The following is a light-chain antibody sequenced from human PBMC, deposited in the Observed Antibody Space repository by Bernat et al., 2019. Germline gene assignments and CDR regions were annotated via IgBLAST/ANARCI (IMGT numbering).Light chain of an antibody. CDR1: SSDIGASTY. CDR2: DIN. J-gene: IGLJ3*02. Sequence: QSALTQPRSVSGSPGQSVTISCTGTSSDIGASTYVSWYQQLPGTAPRLIIYDINKRPSGVPVRSSGSKSGNTASLTIFGLQADDEADYYCCSSTGTDSRVFCGGTKLTVL. V-gene: IGLV2-11*01. CDR3: CSSTGTDSRV.